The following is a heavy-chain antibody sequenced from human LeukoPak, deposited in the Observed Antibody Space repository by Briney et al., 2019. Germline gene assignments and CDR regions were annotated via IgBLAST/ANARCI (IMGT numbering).Heavy chain of an antibody. CDR2: ISGSGGHT. CDR3: AKFRYHSNDNNYLDFNY. Sequence: PGGSLRLSCAASGFTFSSYSMGWVRQAPGKGPEWVSSISGSGGHTYFADSVKGRFTISRDNSKNTLDLQMTSLKVEDTAVYYCAKFRYHSNDNNYLDFNYWGQGTLVTVSS. J-gene: IGHJ4*02. D-gene: IGHD3-22*01. CDR1: GFTFSSYS. V-gene: IGHV3-23*01.